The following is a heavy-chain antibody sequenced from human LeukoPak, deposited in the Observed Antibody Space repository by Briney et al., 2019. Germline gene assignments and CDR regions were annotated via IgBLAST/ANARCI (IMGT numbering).Heavy chain of an antibody. J-gene: IGHJ5*02. CDR1: GCTFSNYS. CDR2: IPYDGSTK. D-gene: IGHD7-27*01. Sequence: TGGSLRHSCAAPGCTFSNYSMHWGRQAPGKGLEWVAFIPYDGSTKSYADSVKGRFTISRDNSKNTLYLQMNSLRAEDTAVYYCAKTNTDLGKNWFDPWGQGTLVTVSS. V-gene: IGHV3-30*02. CDR3: AKTNTDLGKNWFDP.